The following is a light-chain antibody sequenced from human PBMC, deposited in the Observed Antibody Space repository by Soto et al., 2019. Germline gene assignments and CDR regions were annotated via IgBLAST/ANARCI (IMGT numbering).Light chain of an antibody. Sequence: DIVMTQSPDSLAVSLGERATINCKSSQSVLYSSNNKNYLVWYQQKPGQPPKLLIYWASTRESGVPERFSGTGSGTDFTLTINSLQAEDVAVYYGQQYYTTPLTVGGGTKVEIK. J-gene: IGKJ4*01. CDR1: QSVLYSSNNKNY. CDR3: QQYYTTPLT. V-gene: IGKV4-1*01. CDR2: WAS.